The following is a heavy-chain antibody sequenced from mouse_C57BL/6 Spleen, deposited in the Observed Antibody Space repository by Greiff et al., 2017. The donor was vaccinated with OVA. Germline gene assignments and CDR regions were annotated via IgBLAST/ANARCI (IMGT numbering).Heavy chain of an antibody. V-gene: IGHV1-50*01. D-gene: IGHD1-3*01. J-gene: IGHJ2*01. Sequence: QVQLQQPGAELVKPGASVKLSCKASGYTFTSYWMQWVKQRPGQGLEWIGEIDPSDSYTNYNQKFKGKATLTVDTSSSTAYMQLSSLTSEDSAVYYCARWDTKLLEGDWGQGTTLTVSS. CDR3: ARWDTKLLEGD. CDR2: IDPSDSYT. CDR1: GYTFTSYW.